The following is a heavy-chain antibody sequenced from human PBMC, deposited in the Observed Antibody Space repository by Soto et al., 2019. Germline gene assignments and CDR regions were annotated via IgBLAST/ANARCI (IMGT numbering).Heavy chain of an antibody. CDR3: ARAAARNSPFDY. J-gene: IGHJ4*02. V-gene: IGHV3-33*01. D-gene: IGHD6-13*01. Sequence: SLRLSCAASGFTFSNYGMHWVRQAPGKGLEWVAVIWYDGSNKYYADSVKGRFTISRDNSKNTLYLQMDSLRAEDTAVYYCARAAARNSPFDYWGQGTLVTVSS. CDR2: IWYDGSNK. CDR1: GFTFSNYG.